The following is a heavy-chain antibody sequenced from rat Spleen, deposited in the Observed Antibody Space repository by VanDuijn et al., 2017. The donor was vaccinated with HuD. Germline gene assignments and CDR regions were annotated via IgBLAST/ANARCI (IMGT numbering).Heavy chain of an antibody. CDR3: ARSDGVHYYLPFAD. V-gene: IGHV3-3*01. CDR1: GYSITSSYR. Sequence: EVQLQESGPGLVKPSQSLSLTCSVTGYSITSSYRWNWIRKFPGNKMEWMGYISYSGDINYNPSLKSRISMTGDTSKNQFFLQVNSVSSEDTATYYCARSDGVHYYLPFADWGQGTLVTASS. D-gene: IGHD1-1*01. CDR2: ISYSGDI. J-gene: IGHJ3*01.